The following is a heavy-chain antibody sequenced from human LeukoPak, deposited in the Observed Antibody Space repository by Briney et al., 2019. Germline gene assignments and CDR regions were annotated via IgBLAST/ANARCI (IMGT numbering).Heavy chain of an antibody. J-gene: IGHJ4*02. D-gene: IGHD3-22*01. CDR3: ARDQNYDMLDY. Sequence: ASVKVSCKASGYTFTSYYMHWVRQAPGQGLEWMGMINPSGGSTSYAQKFQGRVTMTRDMSTSTVYMELSSLRSEDTAVYYCARDQNYDMLDYWGQGTLVTVSS. CDR2: INPSGGST. CDR1: GYTFTSYY. V-gene: IGHV1-46*01.